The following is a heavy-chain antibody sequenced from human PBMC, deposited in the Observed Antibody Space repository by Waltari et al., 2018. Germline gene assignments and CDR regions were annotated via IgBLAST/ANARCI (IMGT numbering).Heavy chain of an antibody. CDR2: IVVGSGDT. CDR1: GFTFRTSA. Sequence: QMQVVQSGPEVKNPGTSVKVSCRTSGFTFRTSAIQWVRQARGQGLEWIGWIVVGSGDTKSAQKFQDRVTITRDMSTSTAYMELSSLRSEDTAVYYCAAERYTDGCCWFDLWGQGTLVTVSS. D-gene: IGHD6-19*01. V-gene: IGHV1-58*02. CDR3: AAERYTDGCCWFDL. J-gene: IGHJ5*02.